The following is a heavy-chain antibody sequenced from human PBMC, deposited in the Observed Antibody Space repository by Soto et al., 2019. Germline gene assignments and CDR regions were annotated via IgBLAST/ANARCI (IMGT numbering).Heavy chain of an antibody. Sequence: KPSETLSLTCTVSGGSISSGDYYWSWIRQPPGKGLEWIGYIYYSGSTYYNPSLKSRVTISVDTSKNQFSLKLSSVTAADTAVYYYARTRRPDFTFGGVMKDWFDPWGQGTLVTVSS. V-gene: IGHV4-30-4*01. D-gene: IGHD3-16*01. CDR1: GGSISSGDYY. CDR2: IYYSGST. CDR3: ARTRRPDFTFGGVMKDWFDP. J-gene: IGHJ5*02.